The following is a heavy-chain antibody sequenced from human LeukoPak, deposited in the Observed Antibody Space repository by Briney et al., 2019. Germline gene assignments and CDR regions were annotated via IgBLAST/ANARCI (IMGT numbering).Heavy chain of an antibody. V-gene: IGHV7-4-1*02. D-gene: IGHD2-2*01. CDR1: GYTFTGYY. Sequence: VASVKVSCKASGYTFTGYYMHWVRQAPGQGLEWMGWINTNTANPTYAQGFTGRFVFSLDTSVNTAYLQISSLKAEDTAVYYCARALPGCDRTNCYGLDYWGQGTLVTVSS. CDR3: ARALPGCDRTNCYGLDY. CDR2: INTNTANP. J-gene: IGHJ4*02.